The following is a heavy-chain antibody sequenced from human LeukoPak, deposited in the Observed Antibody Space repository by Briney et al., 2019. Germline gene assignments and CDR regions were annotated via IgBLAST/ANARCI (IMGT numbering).Heavy chain of an antibody. D-gene: IGHD4-17*01. V-gene: IGHV3-23*01. CDR3: ARDYADYVGYFVFDY. Sequence: GGSLRLSCAASGFTFNNYAMNWVRQAPGKRREWVSSISGGGETTYYADSAKGRFTISRDNSQNTLYLQMNSLRAEDTAVYYCARDYADYVGYFVFDYWGQGTLVTVSS. CDR2: ISGGGETT. CDR1: GFTFNNYA. J-gene: IGHJ4*02.